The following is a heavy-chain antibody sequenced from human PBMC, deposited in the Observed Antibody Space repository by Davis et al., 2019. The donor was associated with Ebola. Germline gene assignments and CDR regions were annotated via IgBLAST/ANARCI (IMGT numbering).Heavy chain of an antibody. CDR3: AREAPEYQLLWRAFDI. Sequence: GESLKISCAASGFTVSSNYMSWVRQAPGKGLEWVSVIYSGGSTYYADSVKGRFTISRDNSKNTLYLQMNSLRAEDTAVYYCAREAPEYQLLWRAFDIWGQGTMVTVSS. V-gene: IGHV3-53*01. J-gene: IGHJ3*02. CDR2: IYSGGST. CDR1: GFTVSSNY. D-gene: IGHD2-2*01.